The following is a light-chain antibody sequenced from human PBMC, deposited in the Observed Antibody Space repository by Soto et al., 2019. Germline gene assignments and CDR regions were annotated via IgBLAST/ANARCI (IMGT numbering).Light chain of an antibody. CDR2: GAS. CDR1: QSVSSSY. J-gene: IGKJ1*01. V-gene: IGKV3-20*01. Sequence: EIVLTQSPVTLSLSPRERATLSCRASQSVSSSYLAWYQQKPGQAPRLLIYGASSRATGIPDRFSGSGSGTEFTLTISRLEPEDFAVYYCQQYGSSPWTFGQGTKVDI. CDR3: QQYGSSPWT.